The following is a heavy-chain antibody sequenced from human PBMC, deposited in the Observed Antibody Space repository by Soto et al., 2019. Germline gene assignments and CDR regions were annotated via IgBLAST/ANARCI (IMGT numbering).Heavy chain of an antibody. J-gene: IGHJ4*02. Sequence: GGSLRLSCTASGFTFGDYAMSWFRQAPGKGLEWVGFIRSKSYGGTTEYAASVKGRFTISRDDSKSIAYLQMNSLKTEDTAVYYCTRGTYYDYIWGSYRLPHYFDYWGQGTLVTVSS. D-gene: IGHD3-16*02. CDR1: GFTFGDYA. V-gene: IGHV3-49*03. CDR2: IRSKSYGGTT. CDR3: TRGTYYDYIWGSYRLPHYFDY.